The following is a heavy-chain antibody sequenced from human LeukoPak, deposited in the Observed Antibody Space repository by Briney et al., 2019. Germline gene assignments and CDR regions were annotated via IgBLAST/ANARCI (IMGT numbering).Heavy chain of an antibody. Sequence: GGSLRLSCAASGFTFGSHWMHWVRQAPGKGLVWVSRSNTDGSSTSYADSVKGRFTISRDNAKNTLYLQMNSLRADDTAVYFCARVPGGNSYGPFDYWGQGTLVTVSS. V-gene: IGHV3-74*01. CDR2: SNTDGSST. J-gene: IGHJ4*02. CDR1: GFTFGSHW. D-gene: IGHD5-18*01. CDR3: ARVPGGNSYGPFDY.